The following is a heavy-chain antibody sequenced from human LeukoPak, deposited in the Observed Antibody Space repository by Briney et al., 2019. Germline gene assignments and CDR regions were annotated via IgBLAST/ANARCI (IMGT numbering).Heavy chain of an antibody. V-gene: IGHV3-23*01. Sequence: GGSLRLSCAASGFTFSKYGMSWVRQAPGKGLEWVSSISGSGGSTYYADYVKGRFTISRDNSKNTLDLQMNSLRAEDTAVYYCAKSSLVTPYDYWGQGTLVSVSS. CDR1: GFTFSKYG. D-gene: IGHD2-15*01. CDR3: AKSSLVTPYDY. J-gene: IGHJ4*02. CDR2: ISGSGGST.